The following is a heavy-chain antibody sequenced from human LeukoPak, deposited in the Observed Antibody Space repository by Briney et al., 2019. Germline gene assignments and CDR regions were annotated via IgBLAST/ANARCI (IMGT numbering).Heavy chain of an antibody. CDR3: ARCGWDGYNKYYFDY. D-gene: IGHD5-24*01. CDR2: IDYSGST. J-gene: IGHJ4*02. CDR1: GGSFSGYY. Sequence: SETLSLTCAVYGGSFSGYYWSWIRQHPGKGLEWIGYIDYSGSTYYNPSLKSRVTMSVDTSKNQFSLKLSSVTAADTAVYYCARCGWDGYNKYYFDYWGQGTLVTVSS. V-gene: IGHV4-31*11.